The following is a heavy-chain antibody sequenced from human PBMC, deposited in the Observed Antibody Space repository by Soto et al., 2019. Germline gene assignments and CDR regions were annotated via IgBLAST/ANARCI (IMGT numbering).Heavy chain of an antibody. Sequence: GGSLRLSCAASGFTFSSYSMNWVRQAPGKGLEWVSSISSSSYIYYADSVKGRFTISRDNAKNSLYLQMNSLRAEDTAVYYCEFLRYYVILTGNNTLLVARGTEVWGEGNTVTLSS. V-gene: IGHV3-21*01. CDR2: ISSSSYI. D-gene: IGHD3-9*01. CDR1: GFTFSSYS. J-gene: IGHJ6*04. CDR3: EFLRYYVILTGNNTLLVARGTEV.